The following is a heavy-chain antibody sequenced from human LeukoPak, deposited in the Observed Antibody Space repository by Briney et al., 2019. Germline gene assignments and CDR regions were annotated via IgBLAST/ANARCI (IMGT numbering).Heavy chain of an antibody. Sequence: ASVTVSFMASGYTFTGYYMHWVRQAPGQGLEWMGWINPNSGGTNYGQKFQGRVTMTRDTSISTAYMELSRLRSDDTAVYYCARILSYSSSALDYWGQGTLVTVSS. J-gene: IGHJ4*02. V-gene: IGHV1-2*02. CDR2: INPNSGGT. D-gene: IGHD6-13*01. CDR1: GYTFTGYY. CDR3: ARILSYSSSALDY.